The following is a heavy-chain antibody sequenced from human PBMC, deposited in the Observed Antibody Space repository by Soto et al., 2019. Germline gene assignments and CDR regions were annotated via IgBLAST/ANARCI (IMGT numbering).Heavy chain of an antibody. D-gene: IGHD6-6*01. CDR2: INHSGST. V-gene: IGHV4-34*01. Sequence: SETLSLTCAVYVGSFSGYYWSWIRQPPGKGLEWIGEINHSGSTNYNPSLKSRVTISVDTSKNQFSLYLQMNSLRAEDSAVYYCAKDRTVAARHSDYWGQGTQVTVSS. CDR3: AKDRTVAARHSDY. J-gene: IGHJ4*02. CDR1: VGSFSGYY.